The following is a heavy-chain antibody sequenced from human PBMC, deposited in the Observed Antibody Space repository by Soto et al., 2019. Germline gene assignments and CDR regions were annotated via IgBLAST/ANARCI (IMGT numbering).Heavy chain of an antibody. D-gene: IGHD6-13*01. J-gene: IGHJ4*02. CDR2: ISWNSGSI. Sequence: EVQLVESGGGLVQPGRSLRLSCAASGFTFDDYAMHWVRQAPGKGLEWVSGISWNSGSIGYADSVKGRFTISKDNAKNTLYLQMNSLRAEDTVMYYCAKDIGIAAAGSTVDYWGQGTLVTVSS. CDR3: AKDIGIAAAGSTVDY. V-gene: IGHV3-9*01. CDR1: GFTFDDYA.